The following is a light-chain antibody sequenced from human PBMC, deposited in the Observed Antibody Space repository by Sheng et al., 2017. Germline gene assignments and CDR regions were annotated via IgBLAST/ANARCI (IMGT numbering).Light chain of an antibody. J-gene: IGKJ4*01. V-gene: IGKV1-33*01. Sequence: DIQLTQSPSSLSASVGDRVIITCQASHDISHYLNWFQKKPGKPPKLLIFDASKLDTGVPPRFSASGSGTEFTLTISGLSPEDFASYFCQQYSNRVLSFGGGTRVEAK. CDR3: QQYSNRVLS. CDR1: HDISHY. CDR2: DAS.